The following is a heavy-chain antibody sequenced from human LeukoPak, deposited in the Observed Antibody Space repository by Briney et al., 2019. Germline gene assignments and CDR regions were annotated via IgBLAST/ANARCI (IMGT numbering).Heavy chain of an antibody. J-gene: IGHJ4*02. Sequence: PGGSLRLSCATSGFTFSSYTMTWVRQAPGKGLEWVSYISSSSSIIDYADSVKGRFTISRDNAKNSLYLQMNSLRAEDTAVYYCARARGYSYGYSDYWGQGTLVTVSS. CDR1: GFTFSSYT. V-gene: IGHV3-48*01. CDR2: ISSSSSII. D-gene: IGHD5-18*01. CDR3: ARARGYSYGYSDY.